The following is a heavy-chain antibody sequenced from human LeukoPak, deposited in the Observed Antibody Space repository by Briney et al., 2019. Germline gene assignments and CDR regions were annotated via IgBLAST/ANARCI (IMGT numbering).Heavy chain of an antibody. CDR3: ARDGGSFLDY. V-gene: IGHV3-30-3*01. CDR1: GFTFSSYA. Sequence: GGSLRLSCAASGFTFSSYAMHWVRQAPGKGLEWVAVISSDASDKFYADSVKGRFTISRDNSKNSLDLQMNSLRVEDTAVYYCARDGGSFLDYWGQGTLVTVSS. J-gene: IGHJ4*02. CDR2: ISSDASDK. D-gene: IGHD1-26*01.